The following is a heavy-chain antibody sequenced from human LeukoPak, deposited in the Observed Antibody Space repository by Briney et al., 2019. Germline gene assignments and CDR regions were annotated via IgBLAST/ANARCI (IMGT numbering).Heavy chain of an antibody. CDR3: ARYSGSFFDY. CDR1: GGSISSYF. D-gene: IGHD3-10*01. Sequence: SETLSLTCTVSGGSISSYFWSWIRQPPGKGLEWIAYIHYSENTNYNPSLKSRVTISVDTSKNQFSLKLGSVTAADTAVYYCARYSGSFFDYWGQGTLVTVSS. J-gene: IGHJ4*02. CDR2: IHYSENT. V-gene: IGHV4-59*08.